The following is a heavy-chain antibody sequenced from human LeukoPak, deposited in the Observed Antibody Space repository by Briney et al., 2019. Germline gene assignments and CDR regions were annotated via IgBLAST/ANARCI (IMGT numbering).Heavy chain of an antibody. CDR3: ARDLGYYYYMDV. Sequence: GGSLRLSCAASGFTFSSYNMNWVRQAPGKGLEWISFIGRSSSTTYYADSVKGRFTISRDNSKNTLYLQMNSLRAEDTAVYYCARDLGYYYYMDVWGKGTTVTVSS. V-gene: IGHV3-48*01. CDR2: IGRSSSTT. J-gene: IGHJ6*03. CDR1: GFTFSSYN.